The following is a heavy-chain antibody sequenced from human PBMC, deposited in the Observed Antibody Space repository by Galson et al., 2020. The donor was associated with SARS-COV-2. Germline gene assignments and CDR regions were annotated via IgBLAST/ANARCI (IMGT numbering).Heavy chain of an antibody. J-gene: IGHJ6*02. CDR1: GFTFSSYA. D-gene: IGHD3-22*01. Sequence: GGSLRLSCAASGFTFSSYAMHWVRQAPDKGLEWVAVISYDGSNKYYADSVKGRFTISRDNSKNTLYLQMNSLRAEDTAVYYCARDYYDSSGYSIYGMDVWGQGTTVTVSS. CDR2: ISYDGSNK. CDR3: ARDYYDSSGYSIYGMDV. V-gene: IGHV3-30*04.